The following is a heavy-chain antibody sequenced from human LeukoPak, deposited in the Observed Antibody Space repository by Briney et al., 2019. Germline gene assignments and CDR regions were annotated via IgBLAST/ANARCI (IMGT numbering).Heavy chain of an antibody. CDR1: GGSISSGNYY. J-gene: IGHJ4*02. CDR2: IYTSGTT. D-gene: IGHD3-10*01. V-gene: IGHV4-61*02. Sequence: SETLSLTCTVSGGSISSGNYYWSWIRQPAGKGLEWIGRIYTSGTTNYNPSLKSRVTISLNTSKNQFSLKLSSVTAADTAVYYCAGNYYGSGSYSEDRYWGQGTLVTVSS. CDR3: AGNYYGSGSYSEDRY.